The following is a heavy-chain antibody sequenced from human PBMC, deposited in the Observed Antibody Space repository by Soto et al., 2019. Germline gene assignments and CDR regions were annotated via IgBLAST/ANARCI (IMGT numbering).Heavy chain of an antibody. CDR2: ISSSSSTI. CDR1: GLTFSSYS. D-gene: IGHD3-22*01. CDR3: ARDSSSITMIVVANDY. J-gene: IGHJ4*02. Sequence: GGSLRLSCASSGLTFSSYSMNWVRQAPGKGLEWVSYISSSSSTIYYADSVKGRFTISRDNAKNSLYLQMNSLRDEDTAVYYCARDSSSITMIVVANDYWGQGTMVTVSS. V-gene: IGHV3-48*02.